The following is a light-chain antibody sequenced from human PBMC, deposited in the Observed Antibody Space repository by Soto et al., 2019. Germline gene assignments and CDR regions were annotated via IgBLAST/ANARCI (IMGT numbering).Light chain of an antibody. Sequence: QSALTQPASVSGSPGQSITISCTGTSSDVGGYNYVSWYQQHPGKAPKLMIYDVTNRPSGVSNRFSGSKSGNTASLTISGLQAEDEADYYCSSYTSNNTWVFGGGTKVTVL. J-gene: IGLJ3*02. CDR3: SSYTSNNTWV. CDR2: DVT. CDR1: SSDVGGYNY. V-gene: IGLV2-14*01.